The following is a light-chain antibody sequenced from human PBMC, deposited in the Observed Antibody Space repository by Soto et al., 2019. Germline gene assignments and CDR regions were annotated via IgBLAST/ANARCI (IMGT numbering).Light chain of an antibody. Sequence: EIVLTQSPGTLSLSPGERATLSCRASQSVSTNYLAWYQQKPGQAPRLRIYGASSRATGIPDRFSGSGSGADFTLTISRLEPGDFAVYFCQQYGSVPLTFGRGTKVEIK. V-gene: IGKV3-20*01. CDR1: QSVSTNY. J-gene: IGKJ4*01. CDR2: GAS. CDR3: QQYGSVPLT.